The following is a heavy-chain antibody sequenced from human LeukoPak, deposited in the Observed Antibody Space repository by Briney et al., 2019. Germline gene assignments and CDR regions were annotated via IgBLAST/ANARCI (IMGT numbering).Heavy chain of an antibody. Sequence: PSETLSLTCTVSGGSISSSSYYWGWIRQPPGKGLEWIGSIYYSGNTYYNASLKSQVSISIDTSKNQFSLRLTSVTAADTAVYFCARQTGSGLFILPGGQGTLVTVSS. CDR2: IYYSGNT. V-gene: IGHV4-39*01. D-gene: IGHD3/OR15-3a*01. CDR1: GGSISSSSYY. CDR3: ARQTGSGLFILP. J-gene: IGHJ4*02.